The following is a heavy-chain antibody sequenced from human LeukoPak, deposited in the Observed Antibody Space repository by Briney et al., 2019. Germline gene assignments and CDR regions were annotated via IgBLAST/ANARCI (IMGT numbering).Heavy chain of an antibody. D-gene: IGHD2-21*02. V-gene: IGHV4-59*01. J-gene: IGHJ3*02. CDR1: GGSFSGYY. Sequence: SETLSLTCAVYGGSFSGYYWSWIRQPPGKGLECIGYIYYSGDTNYNPSLKSRVTISLDTSKKQFSLKLSSVTAADTAVYYCARICGGDCSDAFDTWGQGTMVTVSS. CDR3: ARICGGDCSDAFDT. CDR2: IYYSGDT.